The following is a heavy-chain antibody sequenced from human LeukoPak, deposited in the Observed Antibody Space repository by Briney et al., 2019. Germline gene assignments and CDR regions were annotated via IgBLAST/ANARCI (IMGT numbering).Heavy chain of an antibody. CDR2: ISSSSSTI. CDR3: AKDPINYDYSPNWFDP. D-gene: IGHD4-11*01. J-gene: IGHJ5*02. CDR1: GFTFSSYS. V-gene: IGHV3-48*01. Sequence: GGSLRLSCAASGFTFSSYSMTWVRQAPGKGLEWVSYISSSSSTIYYADSVKGRFTISRDNAKNSLYLQMNSLRAEDTAVYYCAKDPINYDYSPNWFDPWGQGTLVTVSS.